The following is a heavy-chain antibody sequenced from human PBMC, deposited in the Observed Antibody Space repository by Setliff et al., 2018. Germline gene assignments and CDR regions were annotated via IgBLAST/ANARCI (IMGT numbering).Heavy chain of an antibody. D-gene: IGHD6-13*01. CDR1: GGSISSYY. CDR2: IYYSGST. CDR3: ARDEGSSYFYGMDV. J-gene: IGHJ6*02. V-gene: IGHV4-59*01. Sequence: PSETLSLTCTVSGGSISSYYWSWIRQPPGKGLEWIGYIYYSGSTNYNPSLQSRVTISVDTSKNQFSLKLSPVTAADTAVYYCARDEGSSYFYGMDVWGQGTTVTVSS.